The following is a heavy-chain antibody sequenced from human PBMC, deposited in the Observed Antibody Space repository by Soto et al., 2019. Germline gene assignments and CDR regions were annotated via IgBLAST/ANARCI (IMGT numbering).Heavy chain of an antibody. Sequence: GESLKISCKGSGYSFTSYWIGWVRQMPGKGLEWMGIIYPGDSDTRYGPSFQGQVTISADKSISTAYLQWSSLKASDTAMYYCARHGSRDIVVVPAALKYYYYGMDVWGQGTTVTVSS. V-gene: IGHV5-51*01. CDR2: IYPGDSDT. J-gene: IGHJ6*02. D-gene: IGHD2-2*01. CDR3: ARHGSRDIVVVPAALKYYYYGMDV. CDR1: GYSFTSYW.